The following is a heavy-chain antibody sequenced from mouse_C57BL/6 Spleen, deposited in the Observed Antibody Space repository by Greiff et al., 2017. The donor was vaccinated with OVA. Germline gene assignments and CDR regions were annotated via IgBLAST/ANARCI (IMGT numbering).Heavy chain of an antibody. CDR3: ASDYYRGAMDY. Sequence: EVKLVESGGGLVKPGGSLKLSCAASGFTFSDYGMHWVRQAPEKGLEWVAYISSGSSTIYYADTVKGRFPISSDNAKNTLFLQMTSLRSEDTAMYYCASDYYRGAMDYWGQGTSVTVSS. J-gene: IGHJ4*01. CDR1: GFTFSDYG. D-gene: IGHD2-12*01. V-gene: IGHV5-17*01. CDR2: ISSGSSTI.